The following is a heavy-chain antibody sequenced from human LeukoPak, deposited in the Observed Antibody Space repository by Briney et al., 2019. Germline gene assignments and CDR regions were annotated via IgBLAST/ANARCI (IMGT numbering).Heavy chain of an antibody. CDR1: GGTFSSYA. D-gene: IGHD5-12*01. J-gene: IGHJ4*02. V-gene: IGHV1-18*01. CDR3: ARDTRNGGYDYPDY. CDR2: ISAYNGST. Sequence: ASVKVSCKASGGTFSSYAISWVRQAPGQGPEWMGWISAYNGSTNYAQKLQGRVTMTTDTSTSTAYMELRSLRSDDTAVYYCARDTRNGGYDYPDYWGQGTLVTVSS.